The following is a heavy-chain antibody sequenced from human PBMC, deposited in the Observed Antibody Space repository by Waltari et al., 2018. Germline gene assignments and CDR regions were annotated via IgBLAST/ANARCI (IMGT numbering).Heavy chain of an antibody. CDR1: GGSFSGSS. CDR2: INHSGST. CDR3: ARGGYSYGYYFQH. D-gene: IGHD5-18*01. V-gene: IGHV4-34*01. J-gene: IGHJ1*01. Sequence: QVQLQQWGAGLLKPSETLSLTCAVYGGSFSGSSWSWIRQPPGKGLEWIGEINHSGSTNYNPSLKSRVTISVDTSKNQFSLKLSSVTAADTAVYYCARGGYSYGYYFQHWGQGTLVTVSS.